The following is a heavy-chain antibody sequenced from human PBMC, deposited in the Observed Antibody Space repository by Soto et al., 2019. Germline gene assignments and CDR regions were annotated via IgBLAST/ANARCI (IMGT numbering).Heavy chain of an antibody. J-gene: IGHJ4*02. CDR1: GYTFTSYG. Sequence: WASVKASCKASGYTFTSYGISWVGQAPGQVLEWMGWISAYNGNTNYAQKLQGRVTMTTDTSTSTAYMELRSLRSDDTAVYYCARDVIIGSYVFHPLQLAYWGQGTMVTVSS. V-gene: IGHV1-18*01. CDR3: ARDVIIGSYVFHPLQLAY. D-gene: IGHD1-26*01. CDR2: ISAYNGNT.